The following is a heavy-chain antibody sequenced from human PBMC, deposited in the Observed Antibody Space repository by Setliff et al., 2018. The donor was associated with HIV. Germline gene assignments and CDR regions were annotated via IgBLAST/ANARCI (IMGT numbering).Heavy chain of an antibody. CDR1: GGSVSSGSYY. J-gene: IGHJ4*02. V-gene: IGHV4-61*01. CDR2: IYYSGST. D-gene: IGHD6-25*01. Sequence: PPETLSLTCTVSGGSVSSGSYYWSWIRQPPGKGLEWIGYIYYSGSTKHNPSLKSRVTISLDTSKNQFSLKLTSVTAADTAVYYCARYSPRGYTLTGPYWGQGTLVTVSS. CDR3: ARYSPRGYTLTGPY.